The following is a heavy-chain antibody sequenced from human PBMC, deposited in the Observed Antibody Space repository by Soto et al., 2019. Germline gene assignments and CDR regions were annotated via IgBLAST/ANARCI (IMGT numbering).Heavy chain of an antibody. Sequence: PGGSLRLSCAASGFTFSSYGMHWVRQAPGKGLEWVAVISYDGSNKYYADSVKGRFTISRDNSKNTLYLQMNSLRAEDTAVYYCAKDSDGWLGVPAAPFVPWGQGTLVTVSS. CDR2: ISYDGSNK. CDR3: AKDSDGWLGVPAAPFVP. CDR1: GFTFSSYG. V-gene: IGHV3-30*18. D-gene: IGHD2-2*01. J-gene: IGHJ5*02.